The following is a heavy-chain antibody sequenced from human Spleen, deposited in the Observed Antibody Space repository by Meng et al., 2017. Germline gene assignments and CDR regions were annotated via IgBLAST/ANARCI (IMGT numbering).Heavy chain of an antibody. J-gene: IGHJ4*02. CDR1: RYTLTSDG. V-gene: IGHV1-18*01. Sequence: LQAGAEVKNPGASVKVSCNASRYTLTSDGFSWVRQAPGQGLEWMGWINRYSGNTDYAQKFQGRVTMTTDTSTSTAYMEPTSLRSDDTAVYYCATRGNPYLNCWGQGTLVTVSS. CDR3: ATRGNPYLNC. CDR2: INRYSGNT.